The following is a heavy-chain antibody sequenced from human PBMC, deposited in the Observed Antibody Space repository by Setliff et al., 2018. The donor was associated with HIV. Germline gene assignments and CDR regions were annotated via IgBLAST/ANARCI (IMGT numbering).Heavy chain of an antibody. J-gene: IGHJ2*01. CDR2: IYTGGAT. CDR3: ARSNLRRYGDLDWYFDL. V-gene: IGHV3-66*02. CDR1: GVTVSKNY. Sequence: GGSLRLSCAASGVTVSKNYMSWVRQAPGKGLEWASVIYTGGATFYADSVKARFTISRDNSRNTLYLQMNSLRAEDTAVYYCARSNLRRYGDLDWYFDLWGRGTLVTVSS. D-gene: IGHD4-17*01.